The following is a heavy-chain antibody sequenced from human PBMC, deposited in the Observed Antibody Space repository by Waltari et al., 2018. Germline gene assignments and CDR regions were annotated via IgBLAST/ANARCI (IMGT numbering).Heavy chain of an antibody. CDR1: GDSISGNYW. V-gene: IGHV4-4*02. D-gene: IGHD2-2*01. Sequence: QVQLQESGQGLVKPSGTLSLTCAVPGDSISGNYWWSWVRQSPEKGLEWIGKAHHSVKTHYNPSLQSRVAISVDKPKNQFSLNLNSVTAADTAIYYCAGDRAIGLFFDYWGRGTLVTVSS. CDR3: AGDRAIGLFFDY. CDR2: AHHSVKT. J-gene: IGHJ4*02.